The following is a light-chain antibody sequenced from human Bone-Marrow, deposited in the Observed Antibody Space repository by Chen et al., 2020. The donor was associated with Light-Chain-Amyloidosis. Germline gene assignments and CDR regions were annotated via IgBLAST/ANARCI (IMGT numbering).Light chain of an antibody. V-gene: IGLV2-14*02. CDR1: SSDVGSYNL. CDR3: SSYTITNTLV. CDR2: EGS. Sequence: QSARTPPASASGSPGQSIPISCTGTSSDVGSYNLVSWYQQHPGKAPKLMIYEGSKRPSGVSNRFSGSKSDNTASLTISGLQTEDEADYFCSSYTITNTLVFGSGTRVTVL. J-gene: IGLJ1*01.